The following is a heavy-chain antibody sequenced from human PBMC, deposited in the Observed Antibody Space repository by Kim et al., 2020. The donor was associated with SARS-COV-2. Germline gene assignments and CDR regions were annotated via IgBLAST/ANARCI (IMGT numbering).Heavy chain of an antibody. CDR2: IYTSGST. CDR1: GGSISSYY. J-gene: IGHJ6*02. Sequence: SETLSLTCTVSGGSISSYYWSWIRQPAGKGLEWIGRIYTSGSTNYNPSLKSRVTMSVDTSKNQFSLKLSSVTAADTAVYYCARDKEEEEGGYYLYYYGMDVWGQGTTVTVSS. D-gene: IGHD2-15*01. CDR3: ARDKEEEEGGYYLYYYGMDV. V-gene: IGHV4-4*07.